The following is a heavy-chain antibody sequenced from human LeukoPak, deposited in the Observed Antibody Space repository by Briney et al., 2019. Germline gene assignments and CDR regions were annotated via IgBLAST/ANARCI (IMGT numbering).Heavy chain of an antibody. CDR2: TIPILGIA. V-gene: IGHV1-69*04. CDR3: AGGDFRPPDYYFDY. D-gene: IGHD3-16*01. CDR1: GGTFSSYA. Sequence: SVKVSCKASGGTFSSYAISWVRQAPGQGLEWMGRTIPILGIANYAQKFQGRVTITADKSTSTAYMELSSLRSEDTAVYYCAGGDFRPPDYYFDYWGQGTLVTVSS. J-gene: IGHJ4*02.